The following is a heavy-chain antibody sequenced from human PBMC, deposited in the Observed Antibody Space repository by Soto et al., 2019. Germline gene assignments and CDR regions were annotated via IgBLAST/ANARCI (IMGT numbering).Heavy chain of an antibody. CDR2: ISYSGST. CDR3: ARFGSGWPYYFDY. CDR1: GGSVSSRSYY. V-gene: IGHV4-61*01. D-gene: IGHD6-19*01. Sequence: PSETLSLTCTVSGGSVSSRSYYWSWIRQPPGKGLEWIGYISYSGSTNYSPSFKSRVTISVDTSKNQFSLKLSSVTAADTAVYYCARFGSGWPYYFDYWGQGTPVTVSS. J-gene: IGHJ4*02.